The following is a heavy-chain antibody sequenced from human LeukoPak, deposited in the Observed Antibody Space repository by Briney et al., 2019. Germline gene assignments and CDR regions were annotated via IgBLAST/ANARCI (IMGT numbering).Heavy chain of an antibody. CDR2: ISSTSSYI. CDR3: ARGYCSGGSCYPRDY. V-gene: IGHV3-21*01. D-gene: IGHD2-15*01. Sequence: GGSLRLSCAASGFTFSSYSMNWVRQAPGKGLEWVSSISSTSSYIYYADSLKGRFTISRDNAKNSLYLQMKSLRAEDTAVYYCARGYCSGGSCYPRDYWGQGTLVTVSS. CDR1: GFTFSSYS. J-gene: IGHJ4*02.